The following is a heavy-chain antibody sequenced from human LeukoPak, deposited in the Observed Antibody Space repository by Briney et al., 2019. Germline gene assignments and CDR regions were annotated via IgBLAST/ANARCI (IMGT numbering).Heavy chain of an antibody. Sequence: SETLSLTCTVSSYSISSGYYWGWIRQPPGKGLEWIGSIYHSGSTCYNPSLKSRVTISIDTSKNQFSLKLSSVTAADTAVYYCARVPHGETIFGVVLYWFDPWGQGTLVTVSS. D-gene: IGHD3-3*01. CDR3: ARVPHGETIFGVVLYWFDP. CDR2: IYHSGST. CDR1: SYSISSGYY. V-gene: IGHV4-38-2*02. J-gene: IGHJ5*02.